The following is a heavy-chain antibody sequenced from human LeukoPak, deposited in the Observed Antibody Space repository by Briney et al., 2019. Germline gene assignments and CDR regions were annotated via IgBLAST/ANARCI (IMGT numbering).Heavy chain of an antibody. D-gene: IGHD6-13*01. CDR3: ARHASSSWYLAV. CDR1: GDSISGYY. V-gene: IGHV4-59*08. CDR2: IYYSGST. J-gene: IGHJ6*02. Sequence: PSETLSLTCTVSGDSISGYYWSWIRQSPGKGLEWIGYIYYSGSTNYNPSLKSRVTISVDTSKNQFSLKLSSVTAADTAVYYCARHASSSWYLAVWGQGTTVTVSS.